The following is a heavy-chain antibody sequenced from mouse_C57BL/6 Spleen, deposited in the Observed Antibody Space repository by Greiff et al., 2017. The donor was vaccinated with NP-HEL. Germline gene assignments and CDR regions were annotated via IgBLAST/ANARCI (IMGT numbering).Heavy chain of an antibody. CDR2: IYPGSGNT. CDR1: GYTFTDYY. V-gene: IGHV1-84*01. D-gene: IGHD1-1*01. Sequence: VQRVESGPELVKPGASVKISCKASGYTFTDYYINWVKQRPGQGLEWIGWIYPGSGNTKYNEKFKGKATLTVDTSSSTAYMQLSSLTSEDSAVYFCAREDYGSSRYFDVWGTGTTVTVSS. CDR3: AREDYGSSRYFDV. J-gene: IGHJ1*03.